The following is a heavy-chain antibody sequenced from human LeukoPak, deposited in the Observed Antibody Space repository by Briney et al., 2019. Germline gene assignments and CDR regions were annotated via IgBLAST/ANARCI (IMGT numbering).Heavy chain of an antibody. CDR1: GFTFSSYC. D-gene: IGHD3-10*01. CDR3: ARDLGVLLWFGELRSSFDY. Sequence: GGSLRLSCAASGFTFSSYCMNWVRQAPGKGLEWVSSISSSSSYIYYADSVKGRFTISRDNAKNSLYLQMNSLRAEDTAVYYCARDLGVLLWFGELRSSFDYWGQGTLVTVSS. V-gene: IGHV3-21*01. J-gene: IGHJ4*02. CDR2: ISSSSSYI.